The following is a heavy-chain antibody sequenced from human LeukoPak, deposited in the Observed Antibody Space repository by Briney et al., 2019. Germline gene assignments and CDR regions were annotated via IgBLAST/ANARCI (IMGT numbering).Heavy chain of an antibody. D-gene: IGHD3-22*01. CDR3: ARSMIVVGPFDY. J-gene: IGHJ4*02. Sequence: SETLSLTCTVSGGSISSYYWSWIRQPPGKGLEWIGYIYYSGSTNYNPSLKSRVTISEDTSKNQFSLKLSSVTAADTAVYYCARSMIVVGPFDYWGQGTLVTVSS. V-gene: IGHV4-59*01. CDR1: GGSISSYY. CDR2: IYYSGST.